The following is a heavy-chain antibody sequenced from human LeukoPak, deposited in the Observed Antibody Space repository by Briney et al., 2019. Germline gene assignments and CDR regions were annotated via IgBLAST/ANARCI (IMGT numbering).Heavy chain of an antibody. CDR2: ISSSSSYI. J-gene: IGHJ4*02. CDR3: ARSTPYGEYLFGGHDY. D-gene: IGHD4-17*01. V-gene: IGHV3-21*01. CDR1: GFTFSNYR. Sequence: GGSLRLSCAASGFTFSNYRMNWVRQAPGKGLEWVSSISSSSSYIYYADSLKGRFTISRDNARNSLYLQMNSLRAEDTAVYYCARSTPYGEYLFGGHDYWGLGTLVTVSS.